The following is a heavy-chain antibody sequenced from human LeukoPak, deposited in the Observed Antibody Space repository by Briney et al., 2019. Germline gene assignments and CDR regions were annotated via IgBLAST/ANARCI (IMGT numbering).Heavy chain of an antibody. CDR2: IYYSGST. V-gene: IGHV4-39*07. CDR3: ARENSSGWYSLNAFDI. Sequence: SETLSLTCTVSGGSISSSSYYWGWIRQPPGKGLEWIGSIYYSGSTYYNPSLKSRVTISVDTSKNQFSLKLSSVTAADTAVYYCARENSSGWYSLNAFDIWGQGTMVTVSS. J-gene: IGHJ3*02. D-gene: IGHD6-19*01. CDR1: GGSISSSSYY.